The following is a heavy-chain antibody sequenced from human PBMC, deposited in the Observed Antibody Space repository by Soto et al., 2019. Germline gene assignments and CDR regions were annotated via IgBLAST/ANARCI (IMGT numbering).Heavy chain of an antibody. CDR1: GGSISSYY. D-gene: IGHD2-2*02. V-gene: IGHV4-4*07. J-gene: IGHJ5*02. CDR3: ARVIVVPAAIRHNWFDP. CDR2: IYTSGST. Sequence: KPSETLSLTCTVSGGSISSYYWSWIRQPAGKGLEWIGRIYTSGSTNYNPSLKSRVTMSVDTSKNQFSLKLSSVTAADTAVYYCARVIVVPAAIRHNWFDPCGKGTLVTVS.